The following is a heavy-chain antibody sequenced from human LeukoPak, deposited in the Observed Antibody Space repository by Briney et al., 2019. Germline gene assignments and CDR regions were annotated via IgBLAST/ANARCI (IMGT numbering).Heavy chain of an antibody. CDR1: GFTFSSYS. D-gene: IGHD2-2*01. V-gene: IGHV3-48*04. J-gene: IGHJ1*01. Sequence: GGSLRLSCAASGFTFSSYSMNWVRQAPGKGLEWVSYISNSSGIIYYAGSVKGRFTISRDNAKNSLYLQMSSLRAEDTAVYYCARGVPAATSYFQHWGQGTLVTVSS. CDR2: ISNSSGII. CDR3: ARGVPAATSYFQH.